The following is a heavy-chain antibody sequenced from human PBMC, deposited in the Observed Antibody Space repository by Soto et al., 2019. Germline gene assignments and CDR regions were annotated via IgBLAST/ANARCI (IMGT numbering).Heavy chain of an antibody. D-gene: IGHD4-4*01. CDR1: GFIFSDYY. V-gene: IGHV3-11*01. Sequence: QVQLVESGGGLVKPGGSLRLSCAASGFIFSDYYMSWVRQAPGKGLEWVSYISSGDNTIYYADSVKGRFTVSRDDAKNSLSLQMNSLRAEDTAIYYCGRPGNSLDYWGQGTLVTVSS. CDR2: ISSGDNTI. J-gene: IGHJ4*02. CDR3: GRPGNSLDY.